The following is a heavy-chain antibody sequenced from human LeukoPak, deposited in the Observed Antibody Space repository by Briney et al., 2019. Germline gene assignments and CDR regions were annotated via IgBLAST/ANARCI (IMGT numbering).Heavy chain of an antibody. CDR1: GVSISSYY. CDR2: IYYSGST. CDR3: ARFQNLSIFGGSFDY. V-gene: IGHV4-59*01. J-gene: IGHJ4*02. D-gene: IGHD3-3*02. Sequence: SETLSLTCTVSGVSISSYYWSWIRQSLGKGLEWIGYIYYSGSTNYNPSLKSRVTISVDTSKNQFSLKLSSVTAADTAVYYCARFQNLSIFGGSFDYWGQGTLVTVSS.